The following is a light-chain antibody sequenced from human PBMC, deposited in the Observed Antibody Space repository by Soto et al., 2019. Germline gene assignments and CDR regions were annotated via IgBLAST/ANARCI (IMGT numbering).Light chain of an antibody. CDR1: QSLTGNY. V-gene: IGKV3-20*01. Sequence: EIVLTQSPGTLSLSPGERATLSCRASQSLTGNYLAWYQQKPGQAPRLLIYGASSRATGIPDRFSGSGSGTDFTLTISRLEPEDFAVFFGQQYGSALTFGQGTRLDIK. CDR3: QQYGSALT. J-gene: IGKJ5*01. CDR2: GAS.